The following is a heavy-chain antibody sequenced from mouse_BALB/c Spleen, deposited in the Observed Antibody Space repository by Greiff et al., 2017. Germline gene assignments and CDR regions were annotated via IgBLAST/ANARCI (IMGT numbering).Heavy chain of an antibody. CDR1: GFSLTDYG. J-gene: IGHJ4*01. D-gene: IGHD2-3*01. V-gene: IGHV2-6-5*01. Sequence: VKLMESGPGLVAPSQSLSITCTVSGFSLTDYGVSWIRQPPGKGLEWLGVIWGGGSTYYNSALISRLSISKDNSKSQVFLKMNSLQTDDTAMYYCAKHDGYSYYAMDYWGQGTSVTVSS. CDR3: AKHDGYSYYAMDY. CDR2: IWGGGST.